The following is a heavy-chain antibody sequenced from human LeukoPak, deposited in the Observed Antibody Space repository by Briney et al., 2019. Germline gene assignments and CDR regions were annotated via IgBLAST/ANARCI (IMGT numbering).Heavy chain of an antibody. J-gene: IGHJ4*02. CDR3: ATYRSSGWYGIDY. CDR1: NVSISSGSHY. CDR2: IYAGGRS. Sequence: SQTLSLTCTVSNVSISSGSHYWNWIRQPAGKGLEWIGRIYAGGRSNYNPSLRSRVTISVDTSKNQFSLRLSSVTAADTAMYYCATYRSSGWYGIDYWGQGTLVTVSS. D-gene: IGHD6-19*01. V-gene: IGHV4-61*02.